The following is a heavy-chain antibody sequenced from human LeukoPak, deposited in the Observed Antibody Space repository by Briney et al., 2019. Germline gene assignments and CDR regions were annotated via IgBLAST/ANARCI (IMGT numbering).Heavy chain of an antibody. CDR3: ARGDLPAGWFDP. J-gene: IGHJ5*02. V-gene: IGHV4-38-2*01. CDR1: GYFISSGYY. D-gene: IGHD5/OR15-5a*01. CDR2: IYHSGST. Sequence: SETLSLTCAVSGYFISSGYYWGWIRQPPGKGLEWIGSIYHSGSTHYNPSLKSRVTISVDTSKNQFSLKLTSMTAADTAVYYCARGDLPAGWFDPWGQGTLVTVS.